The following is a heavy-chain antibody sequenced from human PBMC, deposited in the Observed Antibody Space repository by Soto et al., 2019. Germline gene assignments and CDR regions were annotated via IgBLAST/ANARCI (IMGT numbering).Heavy chain of an antibody. V-gene: IGHV4-59*01. CDR1: GGSISSYY. Sequence: QVQLQESGPGLVKPSETLSLTSTVSGGSISSYYWSWIRQPPGKGLEWIGYIYYSGSTNYNPSLKSRVTISVDTSKNQFSLKLSSVTAADTAVYYCARFAAMSVSRYCSSTSCYRYYGMDVW. CDR3: ARFAAMSVSRYCSSTSCYRYYGMDV. D-gene: IGHD2-2*01. CDR2: IYYSGST. J-gene: IGHJ6*01.